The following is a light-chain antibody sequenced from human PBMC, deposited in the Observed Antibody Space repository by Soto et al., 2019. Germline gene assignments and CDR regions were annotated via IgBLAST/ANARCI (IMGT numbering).Light chain of an antibody. J-gene: IGLJ2*01. CDR1: SSDVGDNNY. CDR2: DVS. CDR3: SSSTGTTHVV. Sequence: QSALTQPASVSGSPGQSITISCTGTSSDVGDNNYVSWYQQHPGKAPKLMIYDVSNRPSGVSNRFSGSKSGYTASLTISGLQAEDEADYYCSSSTGTTHVVFGGGTKVTVL. V-gene: IGLV2-14*03.